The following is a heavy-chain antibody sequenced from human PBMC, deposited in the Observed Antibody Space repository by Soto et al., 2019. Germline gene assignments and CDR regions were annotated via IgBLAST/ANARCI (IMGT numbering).Heavy chain of an antibody. CDR3: ARDKITGLFDY. CDR2: IYYSGST. Sequence: PSETLSPTCTVSGGSISSYYWSRIRQPPGKGLEWIGYIYYSGSTNYNPSLKSRVTISVDTSKNQFSLKLTSVTAADTAVYYCARDKITGLFDYWGQGTLVTVSS. V-gene: IGHV4-59*12. J-gene: IGHJ4*02. CDR1: GGSISSYY. D-gene: IGHD2-8*02.